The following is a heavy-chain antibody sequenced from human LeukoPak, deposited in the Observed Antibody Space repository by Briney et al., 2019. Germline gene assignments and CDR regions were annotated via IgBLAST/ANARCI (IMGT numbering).Heavy chain of an antibody. CDR1: GFTFSSYG. D-gene: IGHD2-8*02. Sequence: GGSLRLSCAASGFTFSSYGMHWVRQAPGKGLEWVAFIRYDGSNKYYADSVKGRFTISRDNSKNTLYLQMNSLRVEDTAVYFCARGTYCTAGGCYSTFDSWGQGTLVTVSS. CDR3: ARGTYCTAGGCYSTFDS. V-gene: IGHV3-30*02. J-gene: IGHJ4*02. CDR2: IRYDGSNK.